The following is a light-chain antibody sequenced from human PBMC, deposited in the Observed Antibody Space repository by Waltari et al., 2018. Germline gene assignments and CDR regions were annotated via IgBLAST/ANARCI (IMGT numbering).Light chain of an antibody. CDR2: DVS. CDR1: SSDVGGYNY. Sequence: QSALTQPASVSGSPGQSITISCTGTSSDVGGYNYVSWYQQHPGKAPKRFIYDVSQRPSGVSNRFSGSKSGNTASLTISGLQAEDEAHYHCSSYTSSSTPWVFGGGTTLTVL. CDR3: SSYTSSSTPWV. V-gene: IGLV2-14*01. J-gene: IGLJ3*02.